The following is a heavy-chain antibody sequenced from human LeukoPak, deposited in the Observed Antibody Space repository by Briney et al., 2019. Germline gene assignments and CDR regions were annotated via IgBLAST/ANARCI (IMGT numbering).Heavy chain of an antibody. CDR3: ARGKLTVTTTYYYYMDV. CDR1: GCTFSSNW. V-gene: IGHV4-34*01. D-gene: IGHD4-17*01. CDR2: INHSGST. J-gene: IGHJ6*03. Sequence: PGGSLRLPCAAPGCTFSSNWLSWIRNPPGKGLGWMGEINHSGSTNYNPSLKSRVTISVDTSKNQFSLKLSSVTAADTAVYYCARGKLTVTTTYYYYMDVWGKGTTVTVSS.